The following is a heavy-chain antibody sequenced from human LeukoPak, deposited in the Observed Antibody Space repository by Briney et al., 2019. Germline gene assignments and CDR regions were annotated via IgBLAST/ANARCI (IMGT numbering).Heavy chain of an antibody. CDR1: GYTFTSYS. CDR2: INAGNGNT. CDR3: AKDYYYGSGSYSKRLDY. V-gene: IGHV1-3*01. Sequence: ASEKVSCKASGYTFTSYSMHWVRQAPGHSLEWLGWINAGNGNTKYSQKFQGKVTITRDTSASTAYMELSSVRSEDTAVYYCAKDYYYGSGSYSKRLDYWGQGTLVTVSS. J-gene: IGHJ4*02. D-gene: IGHD3-10*01.